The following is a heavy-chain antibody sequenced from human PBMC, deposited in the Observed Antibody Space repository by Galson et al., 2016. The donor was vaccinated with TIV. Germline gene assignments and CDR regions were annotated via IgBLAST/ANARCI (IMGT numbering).Heavy chain of an antibody. D-gene: IGHD3-22*01. J-gene: IGHJ4*02. Sequence: SLRLSCAASGFSFSTYGMHWVRQAPGKGLEWVAFIRYDGANKYYADSVKGRFTISRDNAKNTLSLQMNSLTTEDTALYYCVKDLEFYYDSSNYPFYSDYWGQGTLVTVSS. CDR3: VKDLEFYYDSSNYPFYSDY. CDR1: GFSFSTYG. V-gene: IGHV3-30*02. CDR2: IRYDGANK.